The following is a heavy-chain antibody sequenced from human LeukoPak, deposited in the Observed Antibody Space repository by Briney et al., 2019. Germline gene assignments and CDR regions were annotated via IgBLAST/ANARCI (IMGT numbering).Heavy chain of an antibody. Sequence: SETLSLTCTVSGGSISSYYWSWIRQPPGKGLEWIGYIYYSGSTNYNPSPKSRVTISVDTSKNQFSLKLSSVTAADTAVYYCARDHGGNWFDPWGQGTLVTVSS. J-gene: IGHJ5*02. CDR1: GGSISSYY. V-gene: IGHV4-59*01. CDR3: ARDHGGNWFDP. CDR2: IYYSGST. D-gene: IGHD3-16*01.